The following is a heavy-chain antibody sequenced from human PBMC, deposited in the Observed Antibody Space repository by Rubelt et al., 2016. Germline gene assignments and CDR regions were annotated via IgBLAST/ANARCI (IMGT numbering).Heavy chain of an antibody. J-gene: IGHJ4*02. CDR3: ARQGYTYGQVDY. V-gene: IGHV1-8*02. CDR2: MKPNSGNT. Sequence: QVQLVQSGAEVKKPGASVKVSCKASGYTFTSYGISWVRQATGQGLEWMGWMKPNSGNTGYAQKFQGRVTMTRYTSISTAYMELSRLTSDDTAVYYCARQGYTYGQVDYWGQGTLVAVSS. D-gene: IGHD5-18*01. CDR1: GYTFTSYG.